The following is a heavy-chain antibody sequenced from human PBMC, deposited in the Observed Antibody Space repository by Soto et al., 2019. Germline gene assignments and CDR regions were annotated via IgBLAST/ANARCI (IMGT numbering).Heavy chain of an antibody. J-gene: IGHJ3*02. V-gene: IGHV4-4*02. CDR2: IFHSETT. CDR3: AKNGWYSADI. CDR1: GASVSSDNW. D-gene: IGHD6-19*01. Sequence: QMRLQESGPGLVKPSGTLSLACAVSGASVSSDNWWSWVRQPPGKGLEWSGEIFHSETTNYNPSLKSRATISVDKSKNQFSLTLTSVTAADTAVYYCAKNGWYSADIWGQGTMGTVSS.